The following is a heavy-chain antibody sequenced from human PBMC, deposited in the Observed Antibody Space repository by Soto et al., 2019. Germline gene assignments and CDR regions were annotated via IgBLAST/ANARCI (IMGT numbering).Heavy chain of an antibody. V-gene: IGHV6-1*01. J-gene: IGHJ4*02. CDR1: GDSVSSNSAA. CDR3: PRGAQAFDY. CDR2: TYYRSKWFN. D-gene: IGHD3-16*01. Sequence: SQTRSLTCAISGDSVSSNSAAWNWIRQSPSRGLERLGRTYYRSKWFNNYAISVKSRITINPDTSKNQFSLKLNSVTNEDTAVYYCPRGAQAFDYWGQGPMVTLS.